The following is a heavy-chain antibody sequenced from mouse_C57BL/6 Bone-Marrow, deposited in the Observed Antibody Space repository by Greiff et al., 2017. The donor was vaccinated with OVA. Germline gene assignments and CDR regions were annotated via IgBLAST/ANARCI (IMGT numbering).Heavy chain of an antibody. CDR2: IDPENGDT. Sequence: EVKVVESGAELVRPGASVKLSCTASGFNIKDDYMHWVKQRPEQGLEWIGWIDPENGDTEYASKFQGKATITADTSSNTAYLQLSSLTSEDTAVYYCTTLSMDYWGQGTSVTVSS. V-gene: IGHV14-4*01. CDR3: TTLSMDY. CDR1: GFNIKDDY. J-gene: IGHJ4*01.